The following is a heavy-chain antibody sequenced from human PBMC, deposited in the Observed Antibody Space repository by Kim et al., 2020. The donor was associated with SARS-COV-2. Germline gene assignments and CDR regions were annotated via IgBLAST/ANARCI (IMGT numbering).Heavy chain of an antibody. D-gene: IGHD6-19*01. CDR2: IRDSGGST. Sequence: GGSLRLSCAASGFTFNSYAMSWVRQAPGKGLEWVSAIRDSGGSTKYADSVKGRFSISRDNSKNTLYLQMDSLRAEDTAVYYCAKVTSGSSGWFEYFQHWGQDTLVTVSS. CDR3: AKVTSGSSGWFEYFQH. V-gene: IGHV3-23*01. CDR1: GFTFNSYA. J-gene: IGHJ1*01.